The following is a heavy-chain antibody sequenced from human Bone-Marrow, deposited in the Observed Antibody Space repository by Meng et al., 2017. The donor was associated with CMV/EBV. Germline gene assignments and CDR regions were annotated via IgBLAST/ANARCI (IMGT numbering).Heavy chain of an antibody. D-gene: IGHD7-27*01. CDR3: TRHGEDWGKYGWAFDI. V-gene: IGHV3-73*01. J-gene: IGHJ3*02. CDR2: IRSKANSYAT. CDR1: GFTFSSYA. Sequence: GESLKISCAASGFTFSSYAMHWVRQASGKGLEWVGRIRSKANSYATAYAASVKGRFTISRDDSKNTAYLQMNSLKTEDTAVYYCTRHGEDWGKYGWAFDIWGQGTMVTVSS.